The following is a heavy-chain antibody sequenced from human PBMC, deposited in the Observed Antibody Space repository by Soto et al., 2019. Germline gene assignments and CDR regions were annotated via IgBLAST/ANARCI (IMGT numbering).Heavy chain of an antibody. CDR2: TYYRSKWYN. Sequence: QTLSLTCAMSGVRVSSISAALNWIRQSPTRGLEWLGRTYYRSKWYNDYAVTVKSRISIHPDTSKNQFSLQLNSVTPEDKAVYYCARVPGYCSSTSCYYYYYYGMDVWGQGTTVTVSS. CDR3: ARVPGYCSSTSCYYYYYYGMDV. J-gene: IGHJ6*02. D-gene: IGHD2-2*01. CDR1: GVRVSSISAA. V-gene: IGHV6-1*01.